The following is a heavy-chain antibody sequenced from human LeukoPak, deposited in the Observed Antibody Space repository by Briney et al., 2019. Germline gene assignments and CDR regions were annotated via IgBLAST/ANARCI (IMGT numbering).Heavy chain of an antibody. Sequence: PGGSLRLSCAASGFSVSGNFMSWVHQAPGKGLEWVSVIYSGGTTYYADSVRGRFTISRDNSKNILYLEMNSLRAEDTAVYYCARDGYGNNYMDVWAKGTTAIVSS. CDR1: GFSVSGNF. CDR2: IYSGGTT. D-gene: IGHD1/OR15-1a*01. V-gene: IGHV3-53*01. J-gene: IGHJ6*03. CDR3: ARDGYGNNYMDV.